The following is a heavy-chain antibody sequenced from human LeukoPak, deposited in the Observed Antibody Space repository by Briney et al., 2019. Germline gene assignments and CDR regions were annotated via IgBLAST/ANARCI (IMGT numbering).Heavy chain of an antibody. D-gene: IGHD3-10*01. V-gene: IGHV3-15*01. CDR3: TTALRGIIY. CDR2: IKSKTDGGTT. Sequence: SGGSLRLSCAASGFTFSNAWLSWVRQASGKGLEWLGRIKSKTDGGTTDYAAPVKGRFTISRDDSEYTLDLQMNSLRTEDTAVYYCTTALRGIIYWGQGTLVTVSS. J-gene: IGHJ4*02. CDR1: GFTFSNAW.